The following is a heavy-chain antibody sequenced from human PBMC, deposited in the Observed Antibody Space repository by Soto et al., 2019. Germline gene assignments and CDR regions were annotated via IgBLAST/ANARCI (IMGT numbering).Heavy chain of an antibody. J-gene: IGHJ4*02. CDR3: ATQRGSGYYRFAY. V-gene: IGHV3-23*01. CDR1: GFTFSGCP. D-gene: IGHD3-22*01. Sequence: EVQLLESGGGLVQPGGSLRLSCAASGFTFSGCPMSWVRQAPGKGLEWVSAISGSGGSTYYADSVKGRFSISRDNSKNTLYLQMNSLRAEDTAGYYFATQRGSGYYRFAYWGQGTLVTVSS. CDR2: ISGSGGST.